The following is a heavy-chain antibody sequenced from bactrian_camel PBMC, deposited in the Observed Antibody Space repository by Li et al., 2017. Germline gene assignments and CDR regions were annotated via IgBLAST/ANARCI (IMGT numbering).Heavy chain of an antibody. CDR2: FDRGGST. J-gene: IGHJ4*01. Sequence: VQLVESGGGSVQAGGSLRLACAASGYTYNNHCMGWFRQAPGKEREAVASFDRGGSTSYADSAKGRFTISKDNTKNILYLQMNSLKPEDTAMYYCAAVPRGYGTWGTTEVNYRGQGTQVTVS. CDR3: AAVPRGYGTWGTTEVNY. V-gene: IGHV3S53*01. CDR1: GYTYNNHC. D-gene: IGHD5*01.